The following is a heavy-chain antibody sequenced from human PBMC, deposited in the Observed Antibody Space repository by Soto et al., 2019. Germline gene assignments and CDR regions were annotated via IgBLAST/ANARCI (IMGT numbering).Heavy chain of an antibody. CDR2: ISGSGGGT. D-gene: IGHD2-15*01. Sequence: GGSLRLSCAASGFTFNIYAMSWVRQAPGKGLEWVSAISGSGGGTYYADSVEGRFTISRDNSNNTLYLQMSSLRAEDTAVYYCAKDCPSGGSCYYHYYYYGMDFSGQGTTVTVSS. V-gene: IGHV3-23*01. CDR1: GFTFNIYA. J-gene: IGHJ6*02. CDR3: AKDCPSGGSCYYHYYYYGMDF.